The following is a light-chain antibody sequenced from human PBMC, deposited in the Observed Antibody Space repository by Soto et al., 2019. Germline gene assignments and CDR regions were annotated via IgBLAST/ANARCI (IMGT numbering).Light chain of an antibody. CDR2: KAS. J-gene: IGKJ4*01. CDR1: QSISNW. CDR3: QEYNSYIT. Sequence: DIQMTQSPSTLSASVGDRVTITCRASQSISNWLAWYQQKPGKAPKLLIYKASSLGSGVPSRFSGSGSGTEFTLTISSLQPDDFGTYYCQEYNSYITFGGGTKV. V-gene: IGKV1-5*03.